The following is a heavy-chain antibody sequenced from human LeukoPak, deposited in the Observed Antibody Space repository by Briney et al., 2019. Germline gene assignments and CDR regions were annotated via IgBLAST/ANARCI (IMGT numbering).Heavy chain of an antibody. CDR1: GFTFSDYS. Sequence: GGSLRLSCAASGFTFSDYSMNWVRQAPGKGLEWISYIGGRGDGISYADSVKGRFIVSRDNAKDSLFLQMNRLRGEDTAIYFCAREIPGRIAADCWGQGTLVTVSS. CDR3: AREIPGRIAADC. J-gene: IGHJ4*02. CDR2: IGGRGDGI. D-gene: IGHD2-15*01. V-gene: IGHV3-48*01.